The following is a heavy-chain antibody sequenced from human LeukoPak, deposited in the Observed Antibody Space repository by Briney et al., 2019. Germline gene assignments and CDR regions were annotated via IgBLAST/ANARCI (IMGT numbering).Heavy chain of an antibody. CDR1: GFTVSSNY. Sequence: GGSLRLSCAASGFTVSSNYMSWARQAPGKGLEWVSVIYSGGSTYYADSVKGRFTISRDNSKNTLYLQMNSLRAEDTAVYYCATMGGYNYYFDYWGQGTLVTVSS. CDR2: IYSGGST. J-gene: IGHJ4*02. CDR3: ATMGGYNYYFDY. D-gene: IGHD1-1*01. V-gene: IGHV3-53*01.